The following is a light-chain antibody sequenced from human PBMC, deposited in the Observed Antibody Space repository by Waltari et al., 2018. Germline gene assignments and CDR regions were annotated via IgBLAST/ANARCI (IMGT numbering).Light chain of an antibody. CDR2: GAS. V-gene: IGKV3-20*01. CDR1: QSVSSSY. CDR3: QQYGSSPTWT. Sequence: EIVLTQSPGNLSLSPGERATLSCRASQSVSSSYLARYQQKPGQAPRLLIYGASSRATGIPDRFSGSGSGTDFTLTISRLEPEDFAVYYCQQYGSSPTWTFGQGTKVEIK. J-gene: IGKJ1*01.